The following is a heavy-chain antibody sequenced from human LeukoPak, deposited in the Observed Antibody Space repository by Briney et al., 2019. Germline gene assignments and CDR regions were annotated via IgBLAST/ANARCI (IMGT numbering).Heavy chain of an antibody. J-gene: IGHJ4*02. D-gene: IGHD1-1*01. V-gene: IGHV3-48*03. Sequence: GGSLRLSCAASGFTFSSYEMNWVRQAPGKGLEWVSYISNSGNTIFYADSVKGRFTISRDNGENSLYLQMNSLRAEDTAVYYCARVFSNPTGNDYWGKGTMVTVSS. CDR3: ARVFSNPTGNDY. CDR1: GFTFSSYE. CDR2: ISNSGNTI.